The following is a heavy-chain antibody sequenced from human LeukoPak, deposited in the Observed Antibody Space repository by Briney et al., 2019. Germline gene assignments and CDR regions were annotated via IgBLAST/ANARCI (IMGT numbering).Heavy chain of an antibody. CDR2: ISSDGSDT. V-gene: IGHV3-74*01. CDR1: GFNFASRW. D-gene: IGHD2-2*01. J-gene: IGHJ4*01. Sequence: PGGSLRLSCAASGFNFASRWMHWVRQVPGKGLVWVSRISSDGSDTTYADSVKGRFTISRDNVKKIVYLQMRSLRVEDTAVYYCARHVDTKGSFTFWGEASLVTVSS. CDR3: ARHVDTKGSFTF.